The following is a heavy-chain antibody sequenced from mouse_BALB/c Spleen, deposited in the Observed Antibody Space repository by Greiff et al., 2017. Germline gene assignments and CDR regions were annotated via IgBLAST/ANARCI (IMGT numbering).Heavy chain of an antibody. D-gene: IGHD2-3*01. V-gene: IGHV2-9*02. J-gene: IGHJ4*01. Sequence: VKLMESGPGLVAPSQSLSITCTVSGFSLTSYGVHWVRQPPGKGLEWLGVIWAGGSTNYNSALMSRLSISKDNSKSQVFLKMNSLQTDDTAMYYCARDGRLLGAMDYWGQGTSVTVSS. CDR3: ARDGRLLGAMDY. CDR2: IWAGGST. CDR1: GFSLTSYG.